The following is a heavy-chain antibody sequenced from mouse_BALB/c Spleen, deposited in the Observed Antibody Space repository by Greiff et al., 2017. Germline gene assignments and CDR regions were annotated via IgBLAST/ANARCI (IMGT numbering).Heavy chain of an antibody. D-gene: IGHD2-2*01. V-gene: IGHV2-9*02. CDR1: GFSLTSYG. J-gene: IGHJ2*01. Sequence: QVQLQQSGPGLVAPSQSLSITCTVSGFSLTSYGVHWVRQPPGKGLEWLGVIWAGGSTNYNSALMSRLSISKDNSKSQVFVKMNSLQTDDTAMYYCARDQGYDYFDYWGQGTTLTVSA. CDR2: IWAGGST. CDR3: ARDQGYDYFDY.